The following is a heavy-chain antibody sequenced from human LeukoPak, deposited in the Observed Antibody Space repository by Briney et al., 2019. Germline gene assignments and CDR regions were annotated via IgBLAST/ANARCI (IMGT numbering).Heavy chain of an antibody. V-gene: IGHV4-38-2*02. CDR1: GYSISSGYY. J-gene: IGHJ4*02. D-gene: IGHD6-6*01. CDR3: ARGAALGLFDY. CDR2: IYHSGST. Sequence: SETLSLTCTVSGYSISSGYYWGWIRQPPGKGLEWIGSIYHSGSTYYNPSLKSRVTISVDTSKNQFSLKLSSVTAADTAVYYCARGAALGLFDYWGQGTLVTVSS.